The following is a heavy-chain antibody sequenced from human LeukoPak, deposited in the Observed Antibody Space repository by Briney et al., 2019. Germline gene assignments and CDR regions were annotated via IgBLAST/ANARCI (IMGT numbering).Heavy chain of an antibody. Sequence: GSLTLSCQASGFTFPMYAMSWVRQAPGKGLEWVASMCGTAGCTFYPDSVKGRFIISRDNFKNILYLQMNSLRAEDTAIYYCAKDRPNFHENSGHYYRRDGDSWGQGTLVTVSS. D-gene: IGHD3-22*01. CDR2: MCGTAGCT. V-gene: IGHV3-23*01. CDR1: GFTFPMYA. CDR3: AKDRPNFHENSGHYYRRDGDS. J-gene: IGHJ5*01.